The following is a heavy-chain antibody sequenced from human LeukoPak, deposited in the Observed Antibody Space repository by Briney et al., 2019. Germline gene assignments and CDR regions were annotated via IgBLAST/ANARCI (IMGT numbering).Heavy chain of an antibody. J-gene: IGHJ6*03. V-gene: IGHV1-2*02. CDR2: INPNSGGT. Sequence: ASVKVSCNASGYTFTGYYMHWVRQAPGQGLEWMGWINPNSGGTNYAQKFQGRVTMTRDTSISTAYMELSRLRCDDTAVYYCARESTYGATGYYYYYMDVWGKGTTVTVS. CDR1: GYTFTGYY. D-gene: IGHD1-26*01. CDR3: ARESTYGATGYYYYYMDV.